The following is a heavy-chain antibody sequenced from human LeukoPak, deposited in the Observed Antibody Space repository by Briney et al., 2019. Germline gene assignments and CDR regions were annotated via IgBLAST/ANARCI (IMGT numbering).Heavy chain of an antibody. CDR1: GGSISSSSYY. CDR2: IYYSGST. CDR3: ARGTLYPPGFDP. D-gene: IGHD2/OR15-2a*01. Sequence: SETLSLTCTVSGGSISSSSYYWGWIRQPPGKGLEWIGSIYYSGSTNYNPSLKSRVTISVDTSKNQFSLKLSSVTAADTAVYYCARGTLYPPGFDPWGQGTLVTVSS. J-gene: IGHJ5*02. V-gene: IGHV4-39*07.